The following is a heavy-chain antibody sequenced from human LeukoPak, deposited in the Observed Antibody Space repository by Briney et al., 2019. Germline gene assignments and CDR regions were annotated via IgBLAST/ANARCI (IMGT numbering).Heavy chain of an antibody. CDR2: ISAYNGNT. D-gene: IGHD5-18*01. Sequence: ASVKVSCKASGGTFSSYAISWVRQAPGQGLEWMGWISAYNGNTNYEQKLQGRVTMTTDTSTSTAYMELRSLRSDDTAVYYCARDRVGYSYGQPNWFDPWGQGTLVTVSS. J-gene: IGHJ5*02. CDR3: ARDRVGYSYGQPNWFDP. V-gene: IGHV1-18*01. CDR1: GGTFSSYA.